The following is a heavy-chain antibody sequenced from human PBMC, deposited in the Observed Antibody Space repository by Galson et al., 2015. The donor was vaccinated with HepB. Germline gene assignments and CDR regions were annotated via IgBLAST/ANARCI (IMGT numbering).Heavy chain of an antibody. CDR1: GFTFSSYS. D-gene: IGHD3-22*01. Sequence: SVRLSCAASGFTFSSYSMNWVRQAPGKGLEWVSSISSSSSYIYYADSVKGRFTISRDNAKNSLYLQMNSLRAEDTAVYYCARDLTGYDSSGYSPGYWGQGTLVTVSS. J-gene: IGHJ4*02. CDR2: ISSSSSYI. V-gene: IGHV3-21*01. CDR3: ARDLTGYDSSGYSPGY.